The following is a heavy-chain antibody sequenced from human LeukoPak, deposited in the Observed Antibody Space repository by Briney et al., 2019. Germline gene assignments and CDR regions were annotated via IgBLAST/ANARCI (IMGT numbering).Heavy chain of an antibody. CDR2: IRNDGGET. J-gene: IGHJ4*02. CDR1: GFTFSDHW. V-gene: IGHV3-74*01. Sequence: GGSLRLSCVGSGFTFSDHWMHWVRQAPGKGLVWVSRIRNDGGETNYADSVKGRFTISRDNAKNTLFLQMNSLRAEDTAVYYCARQDKGRGYFDYWGQGTLVTVSS. CDR3: ARQDKGRGYFDY. D-gene: IGHD1-26*01.